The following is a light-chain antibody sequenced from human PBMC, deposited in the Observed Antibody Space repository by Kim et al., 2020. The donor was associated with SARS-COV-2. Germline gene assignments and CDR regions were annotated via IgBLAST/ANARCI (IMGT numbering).Light chain of an antibody. Sequence: DIQMTQSPPTLSASVGDSVTITCRASQSISRSLAWYQQKPGKAPKVLIYDASSLEGGVPIRFSGSGSGTVFTLTILSLQPDDFATYYCQQYDSHTTFGGGTKVDIK. V-gene: IGKV1-5*01. CDR2: DAS. CDR1: QSISRS. J-gene: IGKJ4*01. CDR3: QQYDSHTT.